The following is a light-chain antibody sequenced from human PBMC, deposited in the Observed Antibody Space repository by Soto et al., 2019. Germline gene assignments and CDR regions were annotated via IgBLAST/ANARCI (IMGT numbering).Light chain of an antibody. CDR3: QQYDNLPPYT. J-gene: IGKJ2*01. CDR1: QDISNY. Sequence: DIQMTQSPSSLSASVGDRVTITCQASQDISNYLNWYQQKPGKAPKLLIYDASNLETGVPSRFGGRGSWTDFTFTISSLQPEDIATHYCQQYDNLPPYTFGQGTKLEIK. V-gene: IGKV1-33*01. CDR2: DAS.